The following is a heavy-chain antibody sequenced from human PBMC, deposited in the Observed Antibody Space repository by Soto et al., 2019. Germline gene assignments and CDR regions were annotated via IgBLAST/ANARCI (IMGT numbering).Heavy chain of an antibody. Sequence: EVQLVESGGGLVQPGGSLRLSCAASGFTFSSYDMHWVRQATGKGLEWVSAIGTAGDTYYPGSVKGRFTISRENAKNSFYLKMNSLRAGDTAVYSCARFGVGQLYDYWGQGTLVTVSS. J-gene: IGHJ4*02. CDR1: GFTFSSYD. D-gene: IGHD6-13*01. V-gene: IGHV3-13*04. CDR3: ARFGVGQLYDY. CDR2: IGTAGDT.